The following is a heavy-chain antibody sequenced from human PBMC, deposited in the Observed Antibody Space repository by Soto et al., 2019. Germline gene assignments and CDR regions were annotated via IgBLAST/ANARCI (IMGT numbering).Heavy chain of an antibody. Sequence: SETLSLTCTVSGGSISSGDYYGSWIRQPPGKGLEWIGYIYYSGMIYXXXSLKSRVTISVDTSKNQFSLKLSSVTAADTGVYYCARAEGIAXXGSGWFDPWGQGTLVTVSS. CDR2: IYYSGMI. CDR3: ARAEGIAXXGSGWFDP. V-gene: IGHV4-30-4*01. CDR1: GGSISSGDYY. D-gene: IGHD5-12*01. J-gene: IGHJ5*02.